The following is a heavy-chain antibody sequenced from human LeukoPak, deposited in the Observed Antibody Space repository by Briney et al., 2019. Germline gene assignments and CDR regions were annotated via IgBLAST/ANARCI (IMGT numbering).Heavy chain of an antibody. CDR1: GFTVNTYD. Sequence: GGSLRLSCAASGFTVNTYDMSWVRQAPGKGLEWVSIIYGGGNTYYADSMKGKFTISRDNSKNTLYLQMHSLRVEDTAVYYCARGLLIGYWGQGTLVTVSS. J-gene: IGHJ4*02. CDR2: IYGGGNT. V-gene: IGHV3-66*01. CDR3: ARGLLIGY.